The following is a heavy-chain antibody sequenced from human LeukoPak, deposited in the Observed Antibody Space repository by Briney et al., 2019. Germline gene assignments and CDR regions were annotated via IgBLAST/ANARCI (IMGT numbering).Heavy chain of an antibody. CDR2: INSDGSST. V-gene: IGHV3-74*01. CDR1: GFTFTISW. Sequence: GGSLRLSCAASGFTFTISWMHWVRQAPGKGLAWVSHINSDGSSTDYADSVKGRFTISRDNSKNTLYLQMNSLRAEDTAVYYCAKALEDIVVVPAAIPFDYWGQGTLVTVSS. D-gene: IGHD2-2*01. J-gene: IGHJ4*02. CDR3: AKALEDIVVVPAAIPFDY.